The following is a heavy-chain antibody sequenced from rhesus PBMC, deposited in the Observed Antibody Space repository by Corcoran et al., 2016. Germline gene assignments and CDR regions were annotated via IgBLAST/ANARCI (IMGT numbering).Heavy chain of an antibody. J-gene: IGHJ4*01. D-gene: IGHD6-31*01. CDR1: GYSISSGYG. CDR3: AIKDSSGRKRGFDY. V-gene: IGHV4-127*01. CDR2: IGGRSGRT. Sequence: QVQLQESGPGLVKPSETLSLTCAVSGYSISSGYGWSWIRQPPGKGLEWIGYIGGRSGRTNYNPSHKSRGTISKHTSKNQFSLKRSSGTAADTAVYYCAIKDSSGRKRGFDYWGQGVLVTVSS.